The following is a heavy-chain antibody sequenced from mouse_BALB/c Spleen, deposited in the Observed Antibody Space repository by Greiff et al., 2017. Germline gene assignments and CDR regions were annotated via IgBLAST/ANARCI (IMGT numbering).Heavy chain of an antibody. D-gene: IGHD1-1*01. CDR1: GFTFSSYA. CDR3: ARRGTTPDVDV. Sequence: EVQVVESGGGLVKPGGSLKLSCAASGFTFSSYAMSWVRQTPEKRLEWVATISSGGSYTYYPDSVKGRFTISRDNAKNTLYLQMSSLRSEDTAMYYCARRGTTPDVDVWGAGTTVTVSS. V-gene: IGHV5-9-3*01. J-gene: IGHJ1*01. CDR2: ISSGGSYT.